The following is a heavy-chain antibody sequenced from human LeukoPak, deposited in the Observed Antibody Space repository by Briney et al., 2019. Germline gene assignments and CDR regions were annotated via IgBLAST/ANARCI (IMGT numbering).Heavy chain of an antibody. CDR2: ISGSGGST. CDR1: GFTFSSYA. Sequence: GGSLRLSCAASGFTFSSYAMSWVRQAPGKELEWVSAISGSGGSTYYAGSVKGRFTISRDNSKNTVYLQVNSLRTEDTAVYYCAKTSASGRPYYFDYWGQGTLVTVSS. J-gene: IGHJ4*02. V-gene: IGHV3-23*01. D-gene: IGHD1-14*01. CDR3: AKTSASGRPYYFDY.